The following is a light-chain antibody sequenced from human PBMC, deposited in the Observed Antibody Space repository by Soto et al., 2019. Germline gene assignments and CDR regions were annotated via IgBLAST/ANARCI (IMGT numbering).Light chain of an antibody. CDR2: DVR. Sequence: QSVLTQPASVSGSPGQSIAISCTGTSSDVGAYNYVSWYQQHPGKAPKLIVYDVRNRPSGVSNRFSGSQSGNTASLTISGLQAEDEADYYCSSYTTRSTYVFGTGTKVTVL. V-gene: IGLV2-14*03. J-gene: IGLJ1*01. CDR1: SSDVGAYNY. CDR3: SSYTTRSTYV.